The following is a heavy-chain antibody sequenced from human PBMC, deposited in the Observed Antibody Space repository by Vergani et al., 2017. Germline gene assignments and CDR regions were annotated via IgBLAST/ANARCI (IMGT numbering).Heavy chain of an antibody. CDR2: IYPGDSDT. Sequence: EVQLVQSGAEVKKPGESLKISCKGSGYSFTSYWIGWVRQMPGKGLEWMGIIYPGDSDTRYSPSFQGQVTISADKSISTAYLQWSSLKASNTAMYYCARGGYSYGYGPYYFDYWGQGTLVTVSS. V-gene: IGHV5-51*01. J-gene: IGHJ4*02. CDR1: GYSFTSYW. CDR3: ARGGYSYGYGPYYFDY. D-gene: IGHD5-18*01.